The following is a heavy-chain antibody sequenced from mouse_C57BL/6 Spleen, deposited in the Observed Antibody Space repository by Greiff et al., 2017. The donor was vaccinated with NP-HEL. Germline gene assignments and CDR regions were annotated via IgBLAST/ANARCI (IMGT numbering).Heavy chain of an antibody. D-gene: IGHD1-1*01. CDR1: GFTFSDYG. J-gene: IGHJ3*01. CDR3: ARPSGSSYPFAY. V-gene: IGHV5-17*01. Sequence: DVKLVESGGGLVKPGGSLKLSCAASGFTFSDYGMHWVREAPEKGLEWVAYISSGSSTIYYADTVKGRFTISRDNAKNTLFLQMTSLRSEDTAMYYCARPSGSSYPFAYWGQGTLVTVSA. CDR2: ISSGSSTI.